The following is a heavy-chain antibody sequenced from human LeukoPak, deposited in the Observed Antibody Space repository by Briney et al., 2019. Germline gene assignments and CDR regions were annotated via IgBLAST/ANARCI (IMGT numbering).Heavy chain of an antibody. D-gene: IGHD5-18*01. J-gene: IGHJ6*02. V-gene: IGHV3-33*08. CDR2: IWYDGSNK. Sequence: PGGSLRLSCAASGFTFSTYSMSWVRQAPGKGLEWVAVIWYDGSNKYYADSVKGRFTISRDNSKNTLYLQMNSLRAEDTAVYYCARETIGYSYGYYYYYGMDVWGQGTTVTVSS. CDR3: ARETIGYSYGYYYYYGMDV. CDR1: GFTFSTYS.